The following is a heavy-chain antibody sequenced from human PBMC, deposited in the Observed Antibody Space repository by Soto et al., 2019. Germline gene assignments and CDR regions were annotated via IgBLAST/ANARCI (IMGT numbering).Heavy chain of an antibody. V-gene: IGHV4-59*01. CDR3: ARDRWGEDGSGSYSLDY. J-gene: IGHJ4*02. D-gene: IGHD3-10*01. CDR1: GGSISSYY. CDR2: IYYSGST. Sequence: QVQLQESGPGLVKPSETLSLTCTVSGGSISSYYWSWIRQPPGKGLEWIGYIYYSGSTNYNPSLKSRVPISVDTSKNQCSLKLSSVTAADTAVYYCARDRWGEDGSGSYSLDYWGQGTLVTVSS.